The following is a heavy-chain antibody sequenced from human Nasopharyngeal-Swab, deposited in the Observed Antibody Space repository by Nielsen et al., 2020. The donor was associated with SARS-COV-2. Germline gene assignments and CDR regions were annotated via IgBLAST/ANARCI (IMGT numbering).Heavy chain of an antibody. D-gene: IGHD6-19*01. CDR3: ASTGYSSARDH. Sequence: LRLSCAVYGGSFSGYYWSRIRQPPGKGLEWIGEINHSGSTNYNPSLKSRVTISVDTSKNQFSLKLSSVTAADTAVYYCASTGYSSARDHWGQGTLVTVSS. J-gene: IGHJ4*02. CDR1: GGSFSGYY. V-gene: IGHV4-34*01. CDR2: INHSGST.